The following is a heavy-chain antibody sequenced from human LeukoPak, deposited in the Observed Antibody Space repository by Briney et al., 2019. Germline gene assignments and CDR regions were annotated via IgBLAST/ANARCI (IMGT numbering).Heavy chain of an antibody. CDR3: VRDYYYDSSGYYGHGY. CDR2: IKQDGSEK. CDR1: GFTFSSYW. J-gene: IGHJ4*02. Sequence: GGSLRLSCAASGFTFSSYWMSWVRQAPGKGLEWVANIKQDGSEKYYVDSVKGRFTISRDNAKNSLYLQMNSLRAEDTAVYYCVRDYYYDSSGYYGHGYWGQGTLVTVSS. D-gene: IGHD3-22*01. V-gene: IGHV3-7*01.